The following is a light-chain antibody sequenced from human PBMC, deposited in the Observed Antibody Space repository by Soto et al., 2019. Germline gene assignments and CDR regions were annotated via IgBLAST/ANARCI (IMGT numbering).Light chain of an antibody. CDR1: SSNIGAGYD. J-gene: IGLJ2*01. CDR2: GNY. CDR3: QSYDGSLSKVV. Sequence: QSVLTQPPSVSGAPGQRVTISCTGSSSNIGAGYDVHWYQQLPGTAPKLLIHGNYNRPTGVPDRISGSKSGTSASLAITGILAEDEADYYCQSYDGSLSKVVFGGGTKLTVL. V-gene: IGLV1-40*01.